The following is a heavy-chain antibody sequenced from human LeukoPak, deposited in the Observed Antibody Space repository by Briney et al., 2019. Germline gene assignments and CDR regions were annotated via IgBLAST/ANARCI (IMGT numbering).Heavy chain of an antibody. CDR1: GGSIFNYN. D-gene: IGHD3-22*01. V-gene: IGHV4-4*08. CDR3: ARRVYYDTSGYHPTAGYFDL. CDR2: VYANGIT. J-gene: IGHJ2*01. Sequence: SETLSLTCTVSGGSIFNYNWHWIRQSPGKGLEWVGYVYANGITAYNPSLRSRGSVSIDTSRSQFSLRLTSVTAADTATYYCARRVYYDTSGYHPTAGYFDLWGRGTLVSVSS.